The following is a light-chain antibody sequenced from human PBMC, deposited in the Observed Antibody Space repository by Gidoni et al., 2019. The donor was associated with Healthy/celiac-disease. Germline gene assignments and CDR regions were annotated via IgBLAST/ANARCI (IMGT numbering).Light chain of an antibody. V-gene: IGLV1-40*01. CDR3: QSYDSSLSGSV. Sequence: QSVLTQPPPVSGAPGPRVTIPCTGSSSNIGAGYDVHWYQQLPGTAPKLLIYGNSNRPSGVPDRFSGSKSGTSASLAITGLQAEDEADYYCQSYDSSLSGSVFGGGTKLTVL. CDR1: SSNIGAGYD. J-gene: IGLJ2*01. CDR2: GNS.